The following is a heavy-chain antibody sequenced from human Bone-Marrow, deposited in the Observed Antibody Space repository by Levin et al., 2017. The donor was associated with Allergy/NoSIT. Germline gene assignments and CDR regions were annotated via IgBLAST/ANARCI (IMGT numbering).Heavy chain of an antibody. J-gene: IGHJ3*02. CDR1: GFTFNSYA. D-gene: IGHD3-9*01. Sequence: PGGSLRLSCAASGFTFNSYAMHWVRQAPGKGLEYVSGIRGSGGSTYYADSVKGRFTISRDTSKNTLYLQMGSLRAEDMAVYYCAREGQGDYDILTGYYSSPDAFDIWGQGTMVTVSS. CDR3: AREGQGDYDILTGYYSSPDAFDI. V-gene: IGHV3-64*02. CDR2: IRGSGGST.